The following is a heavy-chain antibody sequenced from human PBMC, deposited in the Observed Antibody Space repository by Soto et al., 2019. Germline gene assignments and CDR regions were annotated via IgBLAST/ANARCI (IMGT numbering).Heavy chain of an antibody. CDR1: GFTFSVYG. J-gene: IGHJ4*02. D-gene: IGHD3-10*01. Sequence: QVQLVESGGGVVQPGRSLRLSCAASGFTFSVYGMLWVRQAPGKGLEWVAIVSYDGSNKYYADYVKGRFTISRDNSKNTGYLQMNSRRAEDTAVSDCAAGEFHGDYWGEGTLVTVSS. CDR3: AAGEFHGDY. CDR2: VSYDGSNK. V-gene: IGHV3-30*03.